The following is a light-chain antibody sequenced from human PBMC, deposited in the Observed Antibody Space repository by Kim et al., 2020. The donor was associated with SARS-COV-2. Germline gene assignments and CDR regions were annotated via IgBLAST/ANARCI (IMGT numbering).Light chain of an antibody. CDR2: DAS. CDR1: QDIGTY. V-gene: IGKV1-33*01. J-gene: IGKJ4*01. CDR3: QQYEKFLLS. Sequence: DIQMTQSPSSLSASVGDRVTITCRASQDIGTYVNWYQQKPGKALELLIHDASNLKTGVPSRFSGSGSGTDFTFSISNLQPDDVATYYCQQYEKFLLSFGGGTKVDIK.